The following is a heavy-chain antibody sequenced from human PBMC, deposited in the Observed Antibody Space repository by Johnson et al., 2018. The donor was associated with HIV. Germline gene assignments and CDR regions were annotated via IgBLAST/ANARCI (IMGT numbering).Heavy chain of an antibody. J-gene: IGHJ3*01. CDR2: IGTAGDT. CDR3: AKTRMGGILDAFDL. V-gene: IGHV3-13*01. CDR1: GFTFSSYD. D-gene: IGHD3-10*01. Sequence: VQLVESGGGLVQPGGSLRLSCAASGFTFSSYDMHWVRQATGKGLEWVSAIGTAGDTYYPGSVKGRFTISRDNSKNTVYLETNSLRPEDTAVFYCAKTRMGGILDAFDLWGQGTMVIVS.